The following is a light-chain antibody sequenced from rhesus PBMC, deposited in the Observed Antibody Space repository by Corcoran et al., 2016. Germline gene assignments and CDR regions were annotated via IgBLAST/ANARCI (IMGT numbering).Light chain of an antibody. Sequence: EIIMTQSPGTLVLSPGERATLSRRASQTVGTYLAWYQQKPGQAPRLPIYGPPNRVPDIPDRLSGSGSGTAFALTICSLEPEDVGVYFCLRSANWRSFGPGTKVEMK. CDR1: QTVGTY. J-gene: IGKJ2*01. CDR3: LRSANWRS. V-gene: IGKV3-24*04. CDR2: GPP.